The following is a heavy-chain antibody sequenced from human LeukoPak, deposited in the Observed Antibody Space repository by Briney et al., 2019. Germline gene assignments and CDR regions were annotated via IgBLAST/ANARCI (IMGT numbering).Heavy chain of an antibody. CDR3: AGASGGNRPFDY. V-gene: IGHV3-21*01. CDR1: GFTFSSYS. CDR2: IGSANSYI. D-gene: IGHD1-14*01. J-gene: IGHJ4*02. Sequence: GGSLRLSCAASGFTFSSYSMNWVRQAPGKGLEWVSSIGSANSYIYYADSLKGRFTISRDNAKNSLYLQMNSLRAEDTAVYYCAGASGGNRPFDYWGQGTLVTLSS.